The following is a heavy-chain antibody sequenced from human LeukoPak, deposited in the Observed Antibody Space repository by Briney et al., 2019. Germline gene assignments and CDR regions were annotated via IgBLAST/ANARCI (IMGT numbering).Heavy chain of an antibody. CDR2: IIPIFGTA. J-gene: IGHJ3*02. Sequence: ASVKVSCKASGGTFSSYAISWVRQAPGQGLEWMGGIIPIFGTANYAQKFQGRVTITTDESTSTAYMELSSLRSEDTAVYYCARDSGNRGVFDIWGQGTMVTVSS. CDR3: ARDSGNRGVFDI. D-gene: IGHD6-25*01. V-gene: IGHV1-69*05. CDR1: GGTFSSYA.